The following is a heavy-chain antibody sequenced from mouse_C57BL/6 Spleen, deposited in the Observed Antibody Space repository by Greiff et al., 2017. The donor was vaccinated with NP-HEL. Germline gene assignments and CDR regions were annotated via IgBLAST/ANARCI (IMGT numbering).Heavy chain of an antibody. CDR3: TRGNDGYPGAMDY. D-gene: IGHD2-3*01. CDR2: IDPETGGT. Sequence: QVHVKQSGAELVRPGASVTLSCKASGYTFTDYEMHWVKQTPVHGLEWIGAIDPETGGTAYNQKFKGKAILTADKSSSTAYMELRSLTSEDSAVYYCTRGNDGYPGAMDYWGQGTSVTVSS. J-gene: IGHJ4*01. V-gene: IGHV1-15*01. CDR1: GYTFTDYE.